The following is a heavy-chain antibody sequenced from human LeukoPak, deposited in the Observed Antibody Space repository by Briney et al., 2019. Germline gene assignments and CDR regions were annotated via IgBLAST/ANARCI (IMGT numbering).Heavy chain of an antibody. Sequence: ASVKVSCKASGYTFTGYYMHWVRQAPGQGLEWMGWINPNSGGTNYAQRFQGRVTMTRDTSISTAYMELSRLRSDDTAVYYCAREEPVAATGPDYWGQGTLVTASS. CDR2: INPNSGGT. CDR1: GYTFTGYY. J-gene: IGHJ4*02. V-gene: IGHV1-2*02. D-gene: IGHD6-19*01. CDR3: AREEPVAATGPDY.